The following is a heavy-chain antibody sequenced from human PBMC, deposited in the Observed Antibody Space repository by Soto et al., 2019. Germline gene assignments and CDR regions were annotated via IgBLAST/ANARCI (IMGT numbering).Heavy chain of an antibody. CDR1: GLTFSDYY. CDR3: AGQYSSSSVEF. J-gene: IGHJ4*02. V-gene: IGHV3-11*01. D-gene: IGHD6-6*01. CDR2: ISSGAITI. Sequence: GGSLRLSCAASGLTFSDYYMNWIRQAPGKGLEWVSYISSGAITIYYADSVKGRFTISRDNAKNSLYLQMNSLRAEDTAVYYCAGQYSSSSVEFWGQGTLVTVSS.